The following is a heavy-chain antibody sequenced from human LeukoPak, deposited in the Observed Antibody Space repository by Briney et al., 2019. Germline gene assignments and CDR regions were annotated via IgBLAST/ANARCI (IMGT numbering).Heavy chain of an antibody. CDR3: AKAPLGATTWYLAFDI. CDR2: ISYDGSSE. D-gene: IGHD6-13*01. CDR1: GFTFSNAW. J-gene: IGHJ3*02. V-gene: IGHV3-30*18. Sequence: GGALRLSCAASGFTFSNAWMSWVRQAPGKGLEWVAVISYDGSSEYYADSVKGRFTISRDNSKNTVYLQMNSLRAEDTAVYYCAKAPLGATTWYLAFDIWGQGTMVTVSS.